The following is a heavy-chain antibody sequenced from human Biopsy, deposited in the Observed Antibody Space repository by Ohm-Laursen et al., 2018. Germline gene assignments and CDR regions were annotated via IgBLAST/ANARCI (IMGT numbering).Heavy chain of an antibody. J-gene: IGHJ3*02. Sequence: SETLSLTCTVSGGSVSSGLHYWSWLRQPPGKGLEWIGYIHYTGSTNYNPSLNSRVTISVDTSTKEFSLKLTSVTAADTAMYYGARGEAGVYDALDIWGQGTMVIVSS. CDR1: GGSVSSGLHY. CDR3: ARGEAGVYDALDI. V-gene: IGHV4-61*01. CDR2: IHYTGST. D-gene: IGHD5/OR15-5a*01.